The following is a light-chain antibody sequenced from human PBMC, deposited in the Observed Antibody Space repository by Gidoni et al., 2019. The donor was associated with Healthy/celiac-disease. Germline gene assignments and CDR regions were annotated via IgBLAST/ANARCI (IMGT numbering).Light chain of an antibody. CDR2: DAS. CDR1: QSVSSY. Sequence: EIVFTQSPATLSLSPGESATLSCRASQSVSSYLAWYQQKPGQAPRLLIYDASNRATGSPARFSGSGSGTDFTLTISSLEPEDFAVYYCQQRSNWTPLTFGGGTKVEIK. CDR3: QQRSNWTPLT. J-gene: IGKJ4*01. V-gene: IGKV3-11*01.